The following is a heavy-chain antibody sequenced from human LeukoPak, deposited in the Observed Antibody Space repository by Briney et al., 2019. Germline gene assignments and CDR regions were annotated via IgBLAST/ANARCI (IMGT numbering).Heavy chain of an antibody. CDR2: MSGSGGST. V-gene: IGHV3-23*01. J-gene: IGHJ4*02. D-gene: IGHD3-3*01. CDR3: ARERERFLNF. CDR1: EFTFSSYA. Sequence: GGSLRLSCAASEFTFSSYAMNWVRQAPGKGLEWVSAMSGSGGSTYYADSVKGRFTISRDNSKNTLYLQMNSLRAEDTAVYYCARERERFLNFWGQGTLVTVSS.